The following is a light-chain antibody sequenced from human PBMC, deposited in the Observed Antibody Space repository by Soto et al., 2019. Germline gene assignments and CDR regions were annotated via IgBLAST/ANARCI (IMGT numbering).Light chain of an antibody. CDR3: ASWDDSRKGVV. Sequence: QLVLTQPPSASGTPGQRVTISCSGSSSNIGSNTVTWYQHLPGTAPKLLIYSNDQRPSGVPDRFSGSKSGASASLAISGPQSEDEADYYCASWDDSRKGVVFGGGTKLTVL. CDR1: SSNIGSNT. J-gene: IGLJ2*01. V-gene: IGLV1-44*01. CDR2: SND.